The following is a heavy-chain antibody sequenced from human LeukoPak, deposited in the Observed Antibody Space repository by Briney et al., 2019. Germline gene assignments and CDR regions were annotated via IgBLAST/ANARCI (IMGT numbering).Heavy chain of an antibody. CDR3: VRHGDATLDLEAWFDP. D-gene: IGHD4-17*01. CDR1: GGSISSYY. Sequence: PSETLSLTCTVSGGSISSYYWSWIRQPPGKGLEWIGYIYYSGSTNYNPSLKSRVTISVDTSKNHFSLKLSSVTAADTAVYYCVRHGDATLDLEAWFDPWGQGTLVTVSS. V-gene: IGHV4-59*08. J-gene: IGHJ5*02. CDR2: IYYSGST.